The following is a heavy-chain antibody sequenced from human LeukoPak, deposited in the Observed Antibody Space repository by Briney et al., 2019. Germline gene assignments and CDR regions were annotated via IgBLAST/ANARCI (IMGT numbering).Heavy chain of an antibody. Sequence: SETLSLTCTVSGGSISSYYWSWIRQPPGKGLEWIGYIYYSGSTNYNPSLKSRVTISVDTSRNQFSLKLSSVTAADTAVYYCARLHTSSGYYSLWGQGTLVTVSS. CDR1: GGSISSYY. D-gene: IGHD3-22*01. J-gene: IGHJ4*02. CDR3: ARLHTSSGYYSL. CDR2: IYYSGST. V-gene: IGHV4-59*08.